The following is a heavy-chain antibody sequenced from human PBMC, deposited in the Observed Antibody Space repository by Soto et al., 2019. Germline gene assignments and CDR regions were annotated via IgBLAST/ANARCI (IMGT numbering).Heavy chain of an antibody. CDR1: GGSISSSGYY. V-gene: IGHV4-39*01. D-gene: IGHD6-25*01. CDR3: ATQKSSPAANSYGMDV. Sequence: QLQLQESGPGLVKPSETLSLTCTVSGGSISSSGYYWGWIRQSPGKGLEWIGNIYSDGRTCYNPSLRSRVALAIGTSPIQFSLKLISAAASDTAVYYCATQKSSPAANSYGMDVWGVGTTVTVSS. J-gene: IGHJ6*04. CDR2: IYSDGRT.